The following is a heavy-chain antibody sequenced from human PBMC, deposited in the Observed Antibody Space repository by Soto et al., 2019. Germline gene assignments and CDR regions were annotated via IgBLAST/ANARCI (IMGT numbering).Heavy chain of an antibody. CDR3: ARHYKTGWYWF. D-gene: IGHD6-19*01. Sequence: SVTLSLTCSVSGGSITKASYYWGWVRQPPGKGLEWIGSIYYSGSTYYIPSLKSRARMSVDTSRNQFSLSLSSVTAADTAVYYCARHYKTGWYWF. V-gene: IGHV4-39*01. CDR1: GGSITKASYY. J-gene: IGHJ5*01. CDR2: IYYSGST.